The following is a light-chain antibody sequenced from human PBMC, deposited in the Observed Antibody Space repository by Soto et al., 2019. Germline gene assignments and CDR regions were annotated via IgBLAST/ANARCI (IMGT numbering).Light chain of an antibody. CDR3: QQYGDCPPDT. J-gene: IGKJ1*01. Sequence: EIVLTQSPGTLSLSPGERATLSCRASQSVSSSYLAWYQQQPGQPPPLLLYDASTRATGVPATFGGSGSGTEFTLTTSSLQPEDFAVYYCQQYGDCPPDTFGQGTKVDIK. V-gene: IGKV3-20*01. CDR1: QSVSSSY. CDR2: DAS.